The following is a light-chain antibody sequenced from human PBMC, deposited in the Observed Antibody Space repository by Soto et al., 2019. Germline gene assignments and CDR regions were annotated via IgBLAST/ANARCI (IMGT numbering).Light chain of an antibody. CDR3: SSSTGSDTLGV. CDR2: DVI. V-gene: IGLV2-8*01. CDR1: SSDVGGYKY. Sequence: QSALTQPPSASGSPGQSVTISCTGTSSDVGGYKYVSWYQQHPGKAPKLIIYDVIKRPSGVPARFSGSKSGNTASLTVSGLQSDDEADYYCSSSTGSDTLGVFGTGTKVTVL. J-gene: IGLJ1*01.